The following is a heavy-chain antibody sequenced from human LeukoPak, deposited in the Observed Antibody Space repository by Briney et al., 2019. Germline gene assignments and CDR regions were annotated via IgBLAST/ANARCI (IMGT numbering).Heavy chain of an antibody. D-gene: IGHD4-17*01. CDR1: GFTFSSYG. J-gene: IGHJ6*02. CDR2: IWYDGSNK. V-gene: IGHV3-33*01. Sequence: PGGSLRLSCAASGFTFSSYGMHWVRQAPGKGLEWVAVIWYDGSNKYCADSVKGRFTISRDNSKNTLYLQMNSLRAEDTAVYYCARDVTTVTTLLFYYGMDVWGQGTTVTVSS. CDR3: ARDVTTVTTLLFYYGMDV.